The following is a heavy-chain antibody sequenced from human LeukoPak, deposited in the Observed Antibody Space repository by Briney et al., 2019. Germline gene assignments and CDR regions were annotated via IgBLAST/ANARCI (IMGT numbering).Heavy chain of an antibody. Sequence: ASVKVSCKTSGYTFASYGINWVRQATGQGLEWMGWMNPNSGNTGYAQKFQGRVTITRNTSISTAYMELSSLRSEDTAVYYCARGHYDFWSGYSNWFDPWGQGTLVTVSS. D-gene: IGHD3-3*01. CDR1: GYTFASYG. V-gene: IGHV1-8*03. CDR2: MNPNSGNT. J-gene: IGHJ5*02. CDR3: ARGHYDFWSGYSNWFDP.